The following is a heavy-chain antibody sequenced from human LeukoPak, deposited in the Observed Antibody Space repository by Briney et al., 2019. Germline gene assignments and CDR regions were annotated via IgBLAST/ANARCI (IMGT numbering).Heavy chain of an antibody. CDR3: ARVGHKGPIDHPRNYMDV. CDR1: GGSISSSNW. CDR2: IYHSGST. V-gene: IGHV4-4*02. D-gene: IGHD3-22*01. Sequence: SGTLSLTCAVSGGSISSSNWWSWVRQPPGKGLEWIGEIYHSGSTNYNPSLKSRVTISVDKSKNQFSLKLSSVTAADTAVYYCARVGHKGPIDHPRNYMDVWGKGTTVTVSS. J-gene: IGHJ6*03.